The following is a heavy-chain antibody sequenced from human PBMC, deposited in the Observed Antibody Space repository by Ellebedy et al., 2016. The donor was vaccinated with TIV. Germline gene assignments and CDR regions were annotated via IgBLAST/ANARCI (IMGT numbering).Heavy chain of an antibody. CDR1: GGSIRSSTYY. V-gene: IGHV4-39*07. J-gene: IGHJ4*02. Sequence: MPGGSLRLSCSVSGGSIRSSTYYWGWIRQPPGKGLEWIGSIYYSGITFYNPSLKSRVTISIDTSRNQFSLKLTSVTAADTAVYYCARGYGGISPFDYWGQGTLVTVSS. CDR3: ARGYGGISPFDY. D-gene: IGHD4-23*01. CDR2: IYYSGIT.